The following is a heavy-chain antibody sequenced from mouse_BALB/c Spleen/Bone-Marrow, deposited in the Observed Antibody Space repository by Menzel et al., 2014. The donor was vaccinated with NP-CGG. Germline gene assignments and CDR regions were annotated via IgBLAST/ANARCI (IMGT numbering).Heavy chain of an antibody. Sequence: EVQLVESGGGLVQPKGSLKLSCAASGFTFNTYAMNWVRQAPGKGLEWVARIRSKSNNYATYYADSVKDRFTISRDDSQSMLNLQMNNLKTEDTAMYYCVRQNYDYAWFAYWGQGTLVTVSA. CDR3: VRQNYDYAWFAY. J-gene: IGHJ3*01. V-gene: IGHV10-1*02. CDR1: GFTFNTYA. CDR2: IRSKSNNYAT. D-gene: IGHD2-4*01.